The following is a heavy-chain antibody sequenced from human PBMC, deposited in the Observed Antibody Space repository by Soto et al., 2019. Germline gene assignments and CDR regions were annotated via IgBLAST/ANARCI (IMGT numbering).Heavy chain of an antibody. CDR3: ARDSPPTIYLAGPPPPSRPERDAFDI. CDR1: GFTFSSHA. V-gene: IGHV3-23*01. CDR2: ISGSGGGT. Sequence: PGGSLRLSCAASGFTFSSHAMSWVRQAPGKGLEWVSSISGSGGGTYHADSVKGRFTISRDNSKNTLYLQMNSLRAEDTAVYYCARDSPPTIYLAGPPPPSRPERDAFDIWGQGTMVTVSS. D-gene: IGHD1-1*01. J-gene: IGHJ3*02.